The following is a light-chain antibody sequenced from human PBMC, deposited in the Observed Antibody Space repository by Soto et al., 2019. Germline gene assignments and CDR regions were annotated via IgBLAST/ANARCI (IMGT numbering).Light chain of an antibody. CDR1: SSDVGGYNY. J-gene: IGLJ1*01. CDR3: SSYASSSTDV. V-gene: IGLV2-14*01. CDR2: EVS. Sequence: QSALTQPASVSGSPGQSITISCTGTSSDVGGYNYVSWYQQHPGKAPKLMIYEVSNRPTGVSNRISDSKSGNTASLTIYWLQAEDEAEYYCSSYASSSTDVFGTGTKDTVL.